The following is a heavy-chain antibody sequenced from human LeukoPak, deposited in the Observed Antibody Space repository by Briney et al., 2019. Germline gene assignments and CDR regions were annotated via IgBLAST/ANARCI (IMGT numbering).Heavy chain of an antibody. CDR2: IVVGSGNT. Sequence: ASVKVSCKASGFTFTSSAMQWVRQARGQRLEWIGWIVVGSGNTNYAQKFQERVTITRDMSTSTAYMELSSLRSEDTAVYYCARASSSWFGARGVTDYWGQGTLVTVSS. J-gene: IGHJ4*02. CDR1: GFTFTSSA. D-gene: IGHD6-13*01. V-gene: IGHV1-58*02. CDR3: ARASSSWFGARGVTDY.